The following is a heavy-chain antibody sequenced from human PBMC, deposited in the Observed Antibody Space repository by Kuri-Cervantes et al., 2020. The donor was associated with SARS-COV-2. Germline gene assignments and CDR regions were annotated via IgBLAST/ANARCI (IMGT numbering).Heavy chain of an antibody. CDR1: GGSISSYY. CDR2: INHSGST. J-gene: IGHJ6*04. CDR3: ARPGGFLDV. D-gene: IGHD4-23*01. V-gene: IGHV4-34*01. Sequence: GSLRLSCTVSGGSISSYYWSWIRQPAGKGLEWIGEINHSGSTNYNPSLKSRVTISVDTSKNQFSLNLSSVTAADTAVYYCARPGGFLDVWGKGTTVTVSS.